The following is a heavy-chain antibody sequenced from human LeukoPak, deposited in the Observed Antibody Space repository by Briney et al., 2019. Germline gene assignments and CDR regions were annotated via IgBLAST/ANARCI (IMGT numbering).Heavy chain of an antibody. CDR1: GYTLTELS. Sequence: ASVKVSCKVSGYTLTELSMHWVRQAPGKGLEWMGGFDPEDGETIYAQKFQGRVTMTEDTSTDTAYMELSSLRSEDTAVYYCATGYYDSDAFDIWGQGTMVTVSS. D-gene: IGHD3-22*01. CDR2: FDPEDGET. J-gene: IGHJ3*02. CDR3: ATGYYDSDAFDI. V-gene: IGHV1-24*01.